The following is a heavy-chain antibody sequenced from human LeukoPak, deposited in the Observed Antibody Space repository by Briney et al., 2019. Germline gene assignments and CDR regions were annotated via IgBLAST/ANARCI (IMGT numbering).Heavy chain of an antibody. CDR2: INPNSGGT. V-gene: IGHV1-2*02. D-gene: IGHD3-10*01. Sequence: GASVKVSCKASGYTFTGYYMHWVRQAPGQGLAWMGWINPNSGGTNYAQKFQGRVTITRDKSLSTAYMELSRLRSDDTAGYYFARELWFGESYYDGMDVWGQETTVTVSS. CDR3: ARELWFGESYYDGMDV. J-gene: IGHJ6*02. CDR1: GYTFTGYY.